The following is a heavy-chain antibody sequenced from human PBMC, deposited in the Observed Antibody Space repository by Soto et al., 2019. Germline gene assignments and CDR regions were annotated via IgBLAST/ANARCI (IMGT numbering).Heavy chain of an antibody. CDR3: AERKTTVTCWFDP. V-gene: IGHV2-5*02. D-gene: IGHD4-17*01. Sequence: QITLKESGPPLVKPTQTLTLTCTFSGFSLTTSGVGVGWIRQPPGKALEWLALIYWDDDKRYSPSLKNRLTIPKATSKNQVVPTMTNMHPAVTATYFCAERKTTVTCWFDPWGQGPRVTVSS. CDR2: IYWDDDK. CDR1: GFSLTTSGVG. J-gene: IGHJ5*02.